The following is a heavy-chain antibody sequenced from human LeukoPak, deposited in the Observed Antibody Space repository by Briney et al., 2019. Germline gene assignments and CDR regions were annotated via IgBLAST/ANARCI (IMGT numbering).Heavy chain of an antibody. CDR2: IYYSGST. CDR3: ARRGANSGSYSHFDL. V-gene: IGHV4-59*01. J-gene: IGHJ2*01. CDR1: GGSISNYY. D-gene: IGHD1-26*01. Sequence: PSETLSLTCTVSGGSISNYYGNWIRQPPGKGLEWIGNIYYSGSTNYNPSLKSRVTISVDTSENQFSLKLSSLTAADTAVYYCARRGANSGSYSHFDLWGRGTLVTVSS.